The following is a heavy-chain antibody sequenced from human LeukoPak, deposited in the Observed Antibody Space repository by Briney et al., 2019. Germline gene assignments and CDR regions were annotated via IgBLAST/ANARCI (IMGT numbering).Heavy chain of an antibody. CDR1: GFTFSSYS. CDR3: AGDQAYYDSSGYYPYYGMDV. D-gene: IGHD3-22*01. Sequence: GGSLRLSCAASGFTFSSYSMNWVRQAPGKGLEWVSSISSSSSYIYYADSVKGRFTISRDNAKNSLYLQMNSLRAEDTAVYYCAGDQAYYDSSGYYPYYGMDVWGQGTTVTVSS. CDR2: ISSSSSYI. J-gene: IGHJ6*02. V-gene: IGHV3-21*01.